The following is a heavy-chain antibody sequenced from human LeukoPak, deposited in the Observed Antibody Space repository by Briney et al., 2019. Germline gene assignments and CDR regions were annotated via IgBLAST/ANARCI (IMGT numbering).Heavy chain of an antibody. CDR1: GDSISRYY. J-gene: IGHJ4*02. V-gene: IGHV4-59*01. CDR2: IYYGGST. Sequence: SETLSLTCTVSGDSISRYYWRWIRQPPGKGLEWIGYIYYGGSTNYNPSLEGRVTIDTSRNQFSLILTSVTAADTAVYYCAREVPFCSGAPKCFRRFDSWGQGTLVTVSS. D-gene: IGHD3-3*01. CDR3: AREVPFCSGAPKCFRRFDS.